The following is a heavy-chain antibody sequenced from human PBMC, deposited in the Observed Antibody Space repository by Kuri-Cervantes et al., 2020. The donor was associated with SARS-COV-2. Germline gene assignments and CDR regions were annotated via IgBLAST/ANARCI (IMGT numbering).Heavy chain of an antibody. D-gene: IGHD3-22*01. J-gene: IGHJ4*02. CDR2: IIPIFGTA. Sequence: SVKVSCKASGGTFSSYAISWVRQAPGQGLEWMGGIIPIFGTANYAQKFRGRVTITADKSTSTAYMELSSLRSEDTAVYYCASPRRNYYDSSGYYFWGFDYWGQGTLVTVSS. CDR1: GGTFSSYA. CDR3: ASPRRNYYDSSGYYFWGFDY. V-gene: IGHV1-69*06.